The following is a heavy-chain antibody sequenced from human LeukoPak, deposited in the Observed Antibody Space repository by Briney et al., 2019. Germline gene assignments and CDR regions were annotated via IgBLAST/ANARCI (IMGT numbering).Heavy chain of an antibody. CDR3: ARDDRTTQWELLPGHFDY. D-gene: IGHD1-26*01. V-gene: IGHV3-23*01. Sequence: PGGSLRLSCTASGFTFSSYAISWVRQAPGKGLEWVSAISNSGYNTFYAGSVKGRFTISRDNSKNTLYLQMNSLRAEDTAVYYCARDDRTTQWELLPGHFDYWGQGTLVTVSS. CDR2: ISNSGYNT. J-gene: IGHJ4*02. CDR1: GFTFSSYA.